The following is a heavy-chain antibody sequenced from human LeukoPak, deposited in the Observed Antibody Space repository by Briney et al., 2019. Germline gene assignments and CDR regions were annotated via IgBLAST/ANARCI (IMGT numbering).Heavy chain of an antibody. CDR1: GGSISSSSYY. CDR3: ARGRPSYYDSSGYYYPHFDY. CDR2: IYYSGST. D-gene: IGHD3-22*01. J-gene: IGHJ4*02. Sequence: PSETLSLTCTVSGGSISSSSYYWGWIRQPPGKGLKWIGSIYYSGSTYYNPSLKSRVTISVDTSKNQFSLKLSSVTAADTAVYYCARGRPSYYDSSGYYYPHFDYWGQGTLVTVSS. V-gene: IGHV4-39*01.